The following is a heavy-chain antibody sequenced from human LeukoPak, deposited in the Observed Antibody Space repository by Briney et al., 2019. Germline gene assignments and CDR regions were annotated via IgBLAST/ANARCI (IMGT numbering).Heavy chain of an antibody. CDR1: GGSISSSSYY. J-gene: IGHJ4*02. V-gene: IGHV4-39*07. Sequence: SETLSLTCTVSGGSISSSSYYWGWIRQPPGKGLEWIGSIYYSGSTYYNPSLKSRVTISVDTSKNQFSLKLSSVTAADTAVYYCARDQVFYYGSGGSDYWGQGTLVTVSS. CDR3: ARDQVFYYGSGGSDY. CDR2: IYYSGST. D-gene: IGHD3-10*01.